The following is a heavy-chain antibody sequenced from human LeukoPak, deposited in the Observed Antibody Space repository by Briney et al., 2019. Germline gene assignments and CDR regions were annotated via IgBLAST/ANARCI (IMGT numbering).Heavy chain of an antibody. CDR1: GFSLRTSGMR. D-gene: IGHD6-19*01. Sequence: SGPALVKPTQPLTLTCTFSGFSLRTSGMRVSWIRQPPEKALGWLALIDWDDDRFYSTSLKTRLTISKDTSKNQVVLTMTNMDPVDTATYYCARDIAVAGVIDYWGQGTLVTVSS. CDR3: ARDIAVAGVIDY. J-gene: IGHJ4*02. CDR2: IDWDDDR. V-gene: IGHV2-70*04.